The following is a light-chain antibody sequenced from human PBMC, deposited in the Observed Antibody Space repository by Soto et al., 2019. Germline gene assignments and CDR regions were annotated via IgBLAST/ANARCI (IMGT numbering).Light chain of an antibody. CDR1: QDISNF. CDR3: QQYMRYPVT. J-gene: IGKJ5*01. Sequence: DIQMTQSPSSLSASVGGRVTITCRASQDISNFLAWFQQKPGKAPKSLISAASSLQSGVPSKFSGSGSGTDFTLTINSLQPDDSATYYCQQYMRYPVTFGQGTRLEIK. CDR2: AAS. V-gene: IGKV1-16*02.